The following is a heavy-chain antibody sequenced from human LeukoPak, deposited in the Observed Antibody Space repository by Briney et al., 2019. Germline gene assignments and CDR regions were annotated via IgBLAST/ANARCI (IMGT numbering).Heavy chain of an antibody. J-gene: IGHJ6*03. CDR1: GYTFTSYD. CDR2: MNPNSGNT. V-gene: IGHV1-8*01. Sequence: GASVKVSCKASGYTFTSYDINWVRQATGQGLEWMGWMNPNSGNTGYAQKFQGRVTMTRNTSISTAYMELSSLRSEDTAVYYCARIVTGDRKPPRRYYYYYMDVRGKGTTVTVSS. D-gene: IGHD4-17*01. CDR3: ARIVTGDRKPPRRYYYYYMDV.